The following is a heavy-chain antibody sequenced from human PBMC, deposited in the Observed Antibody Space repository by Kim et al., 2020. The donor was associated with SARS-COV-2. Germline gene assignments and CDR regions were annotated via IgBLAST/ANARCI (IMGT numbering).Heavy chain of an antibody. CDR1: GGSISSGGYY. CDR3: AREPHYYGSGSYANWFDP. Sequence: SETLSLTCTVSGGSISSGGYYWSWIRQHPGKGLEWIGYIYYSGSTYYNPSLKSRVTISVDTSKNQFSLKLSSVTAADTAVYYCAREPHYYGSGSYANWFDPWGQGTLVTVSS. J-gene: IGHJ5*02. D-gene: IGHD3-10*01. CDR2: IYYSGST. V-gene: IGHV4-31*03.